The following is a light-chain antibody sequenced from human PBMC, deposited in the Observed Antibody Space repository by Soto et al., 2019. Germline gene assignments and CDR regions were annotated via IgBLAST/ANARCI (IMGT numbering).Light chain of an antibody. Sequence: QSVLTQPASVSGSPGQSITISCTGTSSDVGSYNLVSWYQQHPGKAPKLMIYEGSKRPSGVSNRFSGSKSGNTASLTISGLQAEDEADYYCCSYAGSSTDVFGTGTKVTGL. J-gene: IGLJ1*01. CDR2: EGS. CDR1: SSDVGSYNL. CDR3: CSYAGSSTDV. V-gene: IGLV2-23*01.